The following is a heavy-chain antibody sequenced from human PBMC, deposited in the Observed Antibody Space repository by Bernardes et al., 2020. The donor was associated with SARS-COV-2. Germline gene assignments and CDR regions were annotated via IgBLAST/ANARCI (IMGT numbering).Heavy chain of an antibody. CDR2: IRGSGGRT. V-gene: IGHV3-23*01. CDR1: GFTSSNYT. D-gene: IGHD3-10*01. CDR3: AKDRGPRFGESLEGVDY. J-gene: IGHJ4*02. Sequence: GCPRDSCAASGFTSSNYTMNWVRQAPGKRLEWVSGIRGSGGRTYYADSVKGRFTISRDNSKNTLFLQMNSLRAEDTAVYYCAKDRGPRFGESLEGVDYWGQGTLVTVSS.